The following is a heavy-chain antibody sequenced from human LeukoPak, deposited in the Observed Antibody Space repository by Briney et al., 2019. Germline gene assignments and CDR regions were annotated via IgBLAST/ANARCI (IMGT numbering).Heavy chain of an antibody. J-gene: IGHJ6*02. D-gene: IGHD3-22*01. CDR3: ARDRVDSSGYYYYGIDV. V-gene: IGHV4-4*07. CDR2: LYTSGST. CDR1: GGSISTYF. Sequence: PSETLSLTCTVSGGSISTYFWSWIRQPAGKGLEWIGRLYTSGSTNYDPSLKSRLTMSADTSKNQFSLNLRSVTAADTAIYYCARDRVDSSGYYYYGIDVWGQGTAVTVSS.